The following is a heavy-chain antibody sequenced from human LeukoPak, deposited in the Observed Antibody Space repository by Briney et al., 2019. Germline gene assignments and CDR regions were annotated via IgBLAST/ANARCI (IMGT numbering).Heavy chain of an antibody. CDR2: INPSGGST. D-gene: IGHD3-22*01. CDR3: ARAYYYDSSGRGTPFDP. J-gene: IGHJ5*02. V-gene: IGHV1-46*01. CDR1: GYTFTSYY. Sequence: ASVKVSCKASGYTFTSYYMHWVRQAPGQGLEWMGIINPSGGSTSYAQKFRGRVTMTRDTSTSTVYMELSSLRSEDTAVYYCARAYYYDSSGRGTPFDPWGQGTLVTVSS.